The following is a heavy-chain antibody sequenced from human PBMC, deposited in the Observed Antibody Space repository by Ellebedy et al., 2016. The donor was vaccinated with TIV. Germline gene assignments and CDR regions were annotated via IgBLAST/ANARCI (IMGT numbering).Heavy chain of an antibody. D-gene: IGHD6-13*01. CDR3: AKDRSHSSSWTDY. CDR1: GFTFSSYG. CDR2: IRYDGSNK. V-gene: IGHV3-30*02. J-gene: IGHJ4*02. Sequence: GESLKISCAASGFTFSSYGMHWVRQAPGKGLEWVAFIRYDGSNKSYVDPVKGRFTISRDKSKNTLYLQMNSLRPEDTAMYYCAKDRSHSSSWTDYWGQGTLVTVSS.